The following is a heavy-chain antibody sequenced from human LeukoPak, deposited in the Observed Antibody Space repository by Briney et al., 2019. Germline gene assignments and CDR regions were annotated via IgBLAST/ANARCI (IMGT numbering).Heavy chain of an antibody. D-gene: IGHD2-2*01. CDR1: GFTFSTYN. V-gene: IGHV3-21*01. J-gene: IGHJ4*02. CDR2: ISSSSSYI. Sequence: GGSLRLSXAXSGFTFSTYNMNWVRQSPGKGLEWVSSISSSSSYIYYTDSLKGRFTISRDNAKNSLYLQVNSLRADDTAVYYCARGHCSTTSCHPSYFDFWGLGTLVTVSS. CDR3: ARGHCSTTSCHPSYFDF.